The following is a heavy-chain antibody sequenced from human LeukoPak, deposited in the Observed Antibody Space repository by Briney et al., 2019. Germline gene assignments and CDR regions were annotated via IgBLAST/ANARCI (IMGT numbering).Heavy chain of an antibody. Sequence: SVKVYCKASGGTLSSYAISWVRPAPGQGLEWVGGIIPIFGTANYAQKFQGRVTITADESTSTAYMELSSLRSEDTAVYYCARGVPAARTRDFWSGYYPSIYYYYYYMDVWGKGTTVTVSS. D-gene: IGHD3-3*01. CDR3: ARGVPAARTRDFWSGYYPSIYYYYYYMDV. CDR1: GGTLSSYA. J-gene: IGHJ6*03. CDR2: IIPIFGTA. V-gene: IGHV1-69*01.